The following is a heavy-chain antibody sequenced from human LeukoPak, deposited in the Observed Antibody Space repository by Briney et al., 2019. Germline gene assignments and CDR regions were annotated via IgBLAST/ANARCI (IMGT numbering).Heavy chain of an antibody. D-gene: IGHD3-16*02. CDR1: GGSISSYY. J-gene: IGHJ4*02. V-gene: IGHV4-59*08. Sequence: SETLSLTCTISGGSISSYYWSWIRQPPGKGLEWIGYIYYSGSTNYNPSLKSRVTISVDTSKNQFSLKLSSVTAADTAVYYCAGQNFMITFGGVIGLPHFDYWGQGTLVTVSS. CDR3: AGQNFMITFGGVIGLPHFDY. CDR2: IYYSGST.